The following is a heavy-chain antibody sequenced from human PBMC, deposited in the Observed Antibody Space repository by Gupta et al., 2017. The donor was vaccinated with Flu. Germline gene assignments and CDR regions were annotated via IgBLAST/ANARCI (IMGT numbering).Heavy chain of an antibody. Sequence: MHWVRQAPGKGLEWVAVIWNDGSNKSYRDSVKGRFTISRDNPNNMLYLQMNSLRVEDTAVYYCARDPSYSSTWSPFDHWGQGIQVTVSS. CDR3: ARDPSYSSTWSPFDH. V-gene: IGHV3-33*01. J-gene: IGHJ4*02. D-gene: IGHD2-2*01. CDR2: IWNDGSNK.